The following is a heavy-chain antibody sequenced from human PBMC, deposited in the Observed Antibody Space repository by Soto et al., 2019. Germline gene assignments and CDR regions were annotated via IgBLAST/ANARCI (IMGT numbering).Heavy chain of an antibody. CDR3: ARDRDFFWGSLDS. J-gene: IGHJ4*02. CDR2: IYRYDDDKA. Sequence: EVQVVESGGGSVQPGGSLRLACEASGFTVSDNDMNWVRQAPGRGLEWVALIYRYDDDKAYYTDSVKGRFTISRDTSTNTVIPRRYSLRAEDTAIYYCARDRDFFWGSLDSWGQETLVTVSS. D-gene: IGHD3-16*01. CDR1: GFTVSDND. V-gene: IGHV3-66*01.